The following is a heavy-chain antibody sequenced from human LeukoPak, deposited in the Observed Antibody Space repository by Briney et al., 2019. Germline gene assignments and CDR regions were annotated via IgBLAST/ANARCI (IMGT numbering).Heavy chain of an antibody. CDR2: ISAYNGNT. Sequence: GPVKVSCKASGYTFTSYDINWVRQATGQGLEWMGWISAYNGNTNYAQKLQGRVTMTTDTSTSTACMELRSLRSDDTAVYYCARELQQLVRAYYYYGMDVWGQGTTVTVSS. D-gene: IGHD6-13*01. CDR3: ARELQQLVRAYYYYGMDV. CDR1: GYTFTSYD. V-gene: IGHV1-18*01. J-gene: IGHJ6*02.